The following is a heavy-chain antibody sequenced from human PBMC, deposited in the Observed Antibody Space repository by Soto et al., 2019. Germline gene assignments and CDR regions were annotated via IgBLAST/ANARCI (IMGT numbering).Heavy chain of an antibody. Sequence: QVQLQESGPGLVKPSETLSLTCTVSGGSVSSESHYWSWIRQTPGQGLEWIGYIYYTGSTNYNPSLKGRVTMSVDTSRDQVSLRLRSVTRADTAVYYCAREQYDFRSGSYYYAMEVWGQGTKVTVSS. D-gene: IGHD3-3*01. CDR3: AREQYDFRSGSYYYAMEV. J-gene: IGHJ6*02. V-gene: IGHV4-61*01. CDR1: GGSVSSESHY. CDR2: IYYTGST.